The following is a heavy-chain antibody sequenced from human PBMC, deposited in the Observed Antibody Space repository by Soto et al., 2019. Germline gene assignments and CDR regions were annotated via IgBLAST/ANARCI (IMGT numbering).Heavy chain of an antibody. CDR1: GYSISIGYY. Sequence: PSETLSLTCAVSGYSISIGYYCGCIRQPPGKGLEWIGSIYHSGSTYYNPSLKSRVTISRDNSKNTLFLQMNSLRPEDTAVYYCAKGLVVVTAMDYFDYWGQGTLVTVSS. V-gene: IGHV4-38-2*01. J-gene: IGHJ4*02. CDR3: AKGLVVVTAMDYFDY. CDR2: IYHSGST. D-gene: IGHD2-21*02.